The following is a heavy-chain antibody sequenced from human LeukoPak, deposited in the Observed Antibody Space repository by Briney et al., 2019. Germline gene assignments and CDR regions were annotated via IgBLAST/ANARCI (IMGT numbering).Heavy chain of an antibody. J-gene: IGHJ4*02. CDR3: ARDSTDFDY. V-gene: IGHV3-23*01. D-gene: IGHD4-11*01. CDR1: GFTFSSYA. CDR2: LSGSTGST. Sequence: GGSLRLSCAASGFTFSSYAMSWVRQTPGKGLEWVSSLSGSTGSTYYADSVKGRFTISRDKSENTLYLQMNSLRAEDTAVYYCARDSTDFDYWGQGTLVTVSS.